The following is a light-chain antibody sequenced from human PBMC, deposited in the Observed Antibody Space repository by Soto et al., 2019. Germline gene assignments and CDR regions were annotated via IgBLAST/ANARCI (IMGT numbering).Light chain of an antibody. V-gene: IGLV2-14*01. CDR2: DVS. CDR1: SSDVGGYNY. J-gene: IGLJ2*01. CDR3: SSYTTSSTLE. Sequence: QSALTQPASVSGSPGQSITLSCTGTSSDVGGYNYVYWYQQHPGKGPKLIIYDVSNRPSGVSNRFSGSKSGNTASLTISGLQAEDEADYYCSSYTTSSTLEIGGGTKLTVL.